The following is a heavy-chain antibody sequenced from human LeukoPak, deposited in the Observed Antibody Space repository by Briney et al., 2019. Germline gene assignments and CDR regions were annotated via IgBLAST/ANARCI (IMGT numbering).Heavy chain of an antibody. V-gene: IGHV3-7*01. Sequence: PGGSLRLSCAASGFTFSGFWMNWVRQAPGKGLEWVANIKEDGSDKFYVDSVRGRFTISRDNARNSLYLQMNSLKVEDTAMYYCVRGHYYDYGRGQGTLVTVSS. CDR2: IKEDGSDK. CDR3: VRGHYYDYG. D-gene: IGHD3-22*01. CDR1: GFTFSGFW. J-gene: IGHJ4*02.